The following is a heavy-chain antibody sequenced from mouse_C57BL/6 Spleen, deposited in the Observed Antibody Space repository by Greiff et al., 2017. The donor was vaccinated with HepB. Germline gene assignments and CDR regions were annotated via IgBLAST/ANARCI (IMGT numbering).Heavy chain of an antibody. J-gene: IGHJ4*01. D-gene: IGHD1-1*01. CDR3: ARAPNYYYGSRDAMDY. CDR1: GYSITSGYY. V-gene: IGHV3-6*01. Sequence: EVQRVESGPGLVKPSQSLSLTCSVTGYSITSGYYWNWIRQFPGNKLEWMGYISYDGSNNYNPSLKNRISITRDTSKNQFFLKLNSVTTEDTATYYCARAPNYYYGSRDAMDYWGQGTSVTVSS. CDR2: ISYDGSN.